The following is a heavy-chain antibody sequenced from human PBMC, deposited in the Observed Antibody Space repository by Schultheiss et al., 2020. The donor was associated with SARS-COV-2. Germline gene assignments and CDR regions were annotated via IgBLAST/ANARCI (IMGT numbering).Heavy chain of an antibody. Sequence: SVKVSCKASGGTFSSYAISWVRQAPGQGLEWMGRIIPIFGTANYAQKFQGRVTITADESTSTAYMELSSLRSEDTAVYYCASWVTTPYYYGMDVWGQGTTVKVSS. V-gene: IGHV1-69*13. CDR3: ASWVTTPYYYGMDV. CDR2: IIPIFGTA. J-gene: IGHJ6*02. CDR1: GGTFSSYA. D-gene: IGHD4-17*01.